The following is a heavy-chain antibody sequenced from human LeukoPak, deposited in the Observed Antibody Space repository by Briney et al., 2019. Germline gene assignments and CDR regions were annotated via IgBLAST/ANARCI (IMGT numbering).Heavy chain of an antibody. V-gene: IGHV3-7*01. Sequence: GGSLRLSCAAFGFTISNYWMNWVRQAPGKGLEWVANIKQDGSKKYYVDSVKGRFTISRDNAKNSLYLQMNSLRAEDTAVYYCARAGRGDAYEIGVFYFDYWGQGTLVPVSS. CDR1: GFTISNYW. D-gene: IGHD5-24*01. CDR3: ARAGRGDAYEIGVFYFDY. CDR2: IKQDGSKK. J-gene: IGHJ4*02.